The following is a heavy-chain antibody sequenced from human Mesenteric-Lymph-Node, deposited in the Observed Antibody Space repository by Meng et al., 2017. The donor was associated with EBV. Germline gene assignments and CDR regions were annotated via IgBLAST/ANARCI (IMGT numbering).Heavy chain of an antibody. J-gene: IGHJ4*02. Sequence: QVQRQEPGPGLGKPSQTVSLTCAVSGGSIAGGSYWSWVRQPPGKGLEWIAFIHYSGDTYYNPSLKSRLTISVDTSKDQFSLRLRSVTAADTAVYYCARRSGSYYGYFDYWGQGTLVTVSS. CDR1: GGSIAGGSY. D-gene: IGHD1-26*01. CDR2: IHYSGDT. CDR3: ARRSGSYYGYFDY. V-gene: IGHV4-30-4*01.